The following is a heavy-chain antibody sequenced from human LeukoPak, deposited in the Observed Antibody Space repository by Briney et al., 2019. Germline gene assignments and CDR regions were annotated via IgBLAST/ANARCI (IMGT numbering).Heavy chain of an antibody. CDR1: GGSISSYY. V-gene: IGHV4-59*01. CDR2: IYYSGST. D-gene: IGHD5-18*01. Sequence: PSETLSLTCTVSGGSISSYYWSWIRQPPGKGLEWIGYIYYSGSTNYNPSLKSRVTISVDSSKNQFSLRLSSVTAADTAVYYCARKRNVNTSLAPFDPWGQGTLVTVSS. J-gene: IGHJ5*02. CDR3: ARKRNVNTSLAPFDP.